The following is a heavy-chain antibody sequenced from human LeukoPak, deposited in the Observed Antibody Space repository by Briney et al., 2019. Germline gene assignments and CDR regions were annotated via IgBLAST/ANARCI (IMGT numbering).Heavy chain of an antibody. CDR2: IIPILGIA. CDR3: ARGLGKSSGWYGGVSPPPISRLYYGMDV. CDR1: GGTFSSYA. D-gene: IGHD6-19*01. J-gene: IGHJ6*02. V-gene: IGHV1-69*04. Sequence: GASVKVSCKASGGTFSSYAISWVRQAPGQGLEWMGRIIPILGIANYAQKFQGRVTITADKSTSTAYMELSSLRSEDTAVYYCARGLGKSSGWYGGVSPPPISRLYYGMDVWGQGTTVTVSS.